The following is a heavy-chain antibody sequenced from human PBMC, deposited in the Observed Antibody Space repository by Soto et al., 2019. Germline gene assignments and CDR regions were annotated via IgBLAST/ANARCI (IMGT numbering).Heavy chain of an antibody. CDR3: ARGRRYSYGLDP. D-gene: IGHD5-18*01. J-gene: IGHJ5*02. CDR1: GDSISSNNNY. CDR2: ISYSGTT. V-gene: IGHV4-30-4*01. Sequence: QVQLQESGPGLVKPSQTLSLTCTVSGDSISSNNNYWSWIRQPPGEGLEWLGFISYSGTTSYSPSLKSRVAISLDTSKNQFSLSLSSVTAADTAVYFCARGRRYSYGLDPWGQGTLVTVSS.